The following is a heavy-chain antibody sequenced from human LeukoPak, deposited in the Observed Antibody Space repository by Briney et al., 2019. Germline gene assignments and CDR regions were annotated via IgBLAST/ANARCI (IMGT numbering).Heavy chain of an antibody. CDR2: ISGSGGST. D-gene: IGHD3-22*01. V-gene: IGHV3-23*01. CDR1: GFTFSSYA. Sequence: PGGSLRLSCAASGFTFSSYAMGWVRQAPGKGLEWVSAISGSGGSTYYADSVKGRFTISRDNSKNTLYLQMNSLRAEDTAVYYCAKDQYYDSRSSGALDIWGQGTMVTVSS. CDR3: AKDQYYDSRSSGALDI. J-gene: IGHJ3*02.